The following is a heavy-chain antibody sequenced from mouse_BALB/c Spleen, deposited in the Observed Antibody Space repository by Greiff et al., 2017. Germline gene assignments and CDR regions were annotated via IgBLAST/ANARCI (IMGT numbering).Heavy chain of an antibody. CDR2: IYPGDGDT. V-gene: IGHV1-87*01. J-gene: IGHJ2*01. CDR3: ARGWLLDY. D-gene: IGHD1-1*02. Sequence: VQLQESGAELARPGASVKLSCKASGYTFTSYWMQWVKQRPGQGLEWIGAIYPGDGDTRYTQKFKGKATLTADKSSSTAYMQLSSLASEDSAVYYCARGWLLDYWGQGTTLTVSS. CDR1: GYTFTSYW.